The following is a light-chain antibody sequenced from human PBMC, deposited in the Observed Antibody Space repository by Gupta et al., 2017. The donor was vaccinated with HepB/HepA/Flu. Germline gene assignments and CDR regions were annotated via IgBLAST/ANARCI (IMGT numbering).Light chain of an antibody. CDR2: GAS. CDR1: QSVGGSY. V-gene: IGKV3-20*01. CDR3: QQFGSSRYT. Sequence: EIVLTQSPGTLSLSPGERATLSCRASQSVGGSYLAWYQQKPGQAPRLLIYGASSRATGITDRFSGSGSGTDFALTISGLEPEDFAVYYCQQFGSSRYTFGQGTKLEIK. J-gene: IGKJ2*01.